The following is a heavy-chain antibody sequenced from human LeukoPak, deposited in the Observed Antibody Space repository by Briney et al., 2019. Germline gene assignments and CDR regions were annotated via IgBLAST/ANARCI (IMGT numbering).Heavy chain of an antibody. CDR2: IYYSGST. J-gene: IGHJ2*01. CDR3: ARVVSPFNWYFDL. Sequence: SETLSLTCTVSGGSISSSSYYWGWIRQPPGKGLEWIGSIYYSGSTYYNPSLKGRVTISVDTSKNQFSLRLGSVTAADTAVYYCARVVSPFNWYFDLWGRGTLVTVSS. CDR1: GGSISSSSYY. V-gene: IGHV4-39*07.